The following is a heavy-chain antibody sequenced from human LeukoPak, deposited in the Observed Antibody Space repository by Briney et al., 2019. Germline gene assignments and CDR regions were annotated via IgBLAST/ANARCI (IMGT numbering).Heavy chain of an antibody. CDR2: IYYSGNT. J-gene: IGHJ5*02. V-gene: IGHV4-59*01. Sequence: SSETPSLTCTVSGGSISSYYWSWIRQSPGKGLEWIGFIYYSGNTNSNPSLKSRVTMSVDTSKNQFSLRLTSVTAADTAVYYCASGLRRDWFDPWGQGTLVTVSS. CDR3: ASGLRRDWFDP. CDR1: GGSISSYY. D-gene: IGHD2-21*01.